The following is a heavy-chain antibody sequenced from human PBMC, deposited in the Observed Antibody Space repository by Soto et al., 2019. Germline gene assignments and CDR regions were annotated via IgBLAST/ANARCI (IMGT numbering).Heavy chain of an antibody. V-gene: IGHV3-30*18. CDR3: AKDRSATLSYYGMDV. CDR2: FSYDGSNK. CDR1: GFTFRSHG. J-gene: IGHJ6*02. D-gene: IGHD6-19*01. Sequence: QLVQSGGGVVQPGRSLRLSCAASGFTFRSHGRHWVRQAPGKGLESVALFSYDGSNKHYADSVKGRFTISRDNSKDILYLEMNNLRAEDTAVYYCAKDRSATLSYYGMDVWGQGTTVTVSS.